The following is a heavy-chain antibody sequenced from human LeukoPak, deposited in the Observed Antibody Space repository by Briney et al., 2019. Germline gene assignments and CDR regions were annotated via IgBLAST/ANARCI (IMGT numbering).Heavy chain of an antibody. J-gene: IGHJ4*02. CDR2: IWYDGSNK. Sequence: PGGSLRLSCAASGFTFSSYGMHWVRQAPGKGLEWVAVIWYDGSNKYHADSVKGRFTISRDNSKNTLYLQMNSLRAEDTAVYYCAKDYYGSGSYYKFDYWGQGTLVTVSS. D-gene: IGHD3-10*01. CDR3: AKDYYGSGSYYKFDY. V-gene: IGHV3-33*06. CDR1: GFTFSSYG.